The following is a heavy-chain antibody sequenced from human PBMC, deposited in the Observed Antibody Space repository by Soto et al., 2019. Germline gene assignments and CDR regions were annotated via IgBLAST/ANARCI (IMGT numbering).Heavy chain of an antibody. J-gene: IGHJ4*02. CDR1: GFTFSSYG. Sequence: GGSLRLCCAASGFTFSSYGMHWVRQAPGKGLEWVAVIWYDGSNKYYADSVKGRFTISRDNSKNTLYLQMNSLRAEDTAVYYCAREKEPYYYDSSGYFDYWGQGTLVTVSS. V-gene: IGHV3-33*01. CDR3: AREKEPYYYDSSGYFDY. D-gene: IGHD3-22*01. CDR2: IWYDGSNK.